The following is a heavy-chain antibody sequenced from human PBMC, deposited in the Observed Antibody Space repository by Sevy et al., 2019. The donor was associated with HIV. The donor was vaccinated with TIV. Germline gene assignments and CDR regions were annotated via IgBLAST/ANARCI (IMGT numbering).Heavy chain of an antibody. CDR2: ISGFGNT. CDR3: AKVLNPALESMMEVTVRSLKGFDV. CDR1: GFTFNTHV. Sequence: GGSLRLSCAASGFTFNTHVMNWVRQAPGKGLEWVSSISGFGNTYYADSVRGRFTISRDNAKNTLNLQINSLRADDTAVYYCAKVLNPALESMMEVTVRSLKGFDVWGQGTMVTVSS. D-gene: IGHD3-22*01. J-gene: IGHJ3*01. V-gene: IGHV3-23*01.